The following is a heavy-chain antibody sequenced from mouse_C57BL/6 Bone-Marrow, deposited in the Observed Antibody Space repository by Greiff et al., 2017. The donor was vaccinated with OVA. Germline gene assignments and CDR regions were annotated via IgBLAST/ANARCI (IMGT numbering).Heavy chain of an antibody. V-gene: IGHV3-6*01. J-gene: IGHJ3*01. D-gene: IGHD2-4*01. CDR3: ARGGDYDVGAFAY. CDR1: GYSITSGYY. CDR2: ISYDGSN. Sequence: DVHLVESGPGLVKPSQSLSLTCSVTGYSITSGYYWNWIRQFPGNKLEWMGYISYDGSNNYNPSLKNRISITRDTSKNQFFLKLNSVTTEDTATYYCARGGDYDVGAFAYWGQGTLVTVSA.